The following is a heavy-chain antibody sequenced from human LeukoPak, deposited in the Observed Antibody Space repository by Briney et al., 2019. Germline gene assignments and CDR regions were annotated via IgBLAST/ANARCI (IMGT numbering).Heavy chain of an antibody. J-gene: IGHJ4*02. CDR2: INHIGST. CDR1: GGSFSGYY. V-gene: IGHV4-34*01. D-gene: IGHD6-13*01. CDR3: ARDGRIAAAGTYADY. Sequence: SSETLSLTCAVYGGSFSGYYWSWIRQPPRKGLEWIGEINHIGSTNYNPSLKSRVTISVDTSKNQFSLKLSSVTAADTAVYYCARDGRIAAAGTYADYWGQGTLVTVSS.